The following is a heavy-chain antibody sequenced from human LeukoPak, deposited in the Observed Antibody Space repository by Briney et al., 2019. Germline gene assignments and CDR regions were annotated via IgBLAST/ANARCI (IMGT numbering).Heavy chain of an antibody. Sequence: GGSLRLSCAASGFTFSSHWMHWVRQAPGKGLVWVSRISSDGTNTNYADSVKGRFTISRDNAENSLYLQMHSLRVEDTAVYYCARDVGDPVRFDYWGQGTLVTVSS. CDR2: ISSDGTNT. CDR3: ARDVGDPVRFDY. D-gene: IGHD2-21*02. CDR1: GFTFSSHW. J-gene: IGHJ4*02. V-gene: IGHV3-74*01.